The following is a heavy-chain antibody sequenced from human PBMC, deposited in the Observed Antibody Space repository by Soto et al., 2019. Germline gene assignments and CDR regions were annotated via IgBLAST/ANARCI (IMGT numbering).Heavy chain of an antibody. V-gene: IGHV3-9*01. D-gene: IGHD6-6*01. CDR1: GFTFDDYG. J-gene: IGHJ4*02. CDR2: ISWNSGSI. CDR3: AKDPAGRTARPYYFVY. Sequence: PGGSLRLSCAASGFTFDDYGMHWVRQAPGKGLEWVSGISWNSGSIGYADSVKGRFTISRDNAKNSLYLQMNSLRAEDTALYYCAKDPAGRTARPYYFVYWCPGTLVTV.